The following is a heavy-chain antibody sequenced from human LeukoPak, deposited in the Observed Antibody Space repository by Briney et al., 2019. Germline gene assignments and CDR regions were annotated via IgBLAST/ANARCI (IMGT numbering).Heavy chain of an antibody. CDR1: GYTFTGYY. CDR3: ARGYGSGKDPLDSY. V-gene: IGHV1-2*02. Sequence: ASVKVSCKASGYTFTGYYMHWVRQAPGQGLEWMGWINPNSGGTNYAQKFQGRVTMTRDTSISTAYMELSSLRSEDTAVYYCARGYGSGKDPLDSYWGQGTLVTVSS. J-gene: IGHJ4*02. CDR2: INPNSGGT. D-gene: IGHD3-10*01.